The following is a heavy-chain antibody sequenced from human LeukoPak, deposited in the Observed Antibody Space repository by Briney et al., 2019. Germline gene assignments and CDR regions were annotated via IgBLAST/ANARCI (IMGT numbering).Heavy chain of an antibody. J-gene: IGHJ4*02. CDR3: ARIKDYGDYVDY. CDR1: DDSITMYY. Sequence: PSETLSLTCTVSDDSITMYYWSWIRQPPGKGLECIGYIHYTGSTNYNPSLKSRVTISVDTSKSQFSLKLSSVTAADTAIYYCARIKDYGDYVDYWGQGTLVTVSS. V-gene: IGHV4-59*01. D-gene: IGHD4-17*01. CDR2: IHYTGST.